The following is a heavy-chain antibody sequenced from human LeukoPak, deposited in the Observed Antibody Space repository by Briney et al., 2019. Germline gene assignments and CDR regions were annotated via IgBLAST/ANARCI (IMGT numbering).Heavy chain of an antibody. J-gene: IGHJ4*02. CDR1: GFTVSSNY. D-gene: IGHD4-23*01. CDR3: AAPGPPDYGGYPAPFDY. Sequence: GGSLRLSCAASGFTVSSNYMSWVRQAPGKGLEWVSVIYSGGSTYYADSVKGRFTISRDNSENTLYLQMNSLRAEDTAVYYCAAPGPPDYGGYPAPFDYWGQGTLVTVSS. CDR2: IYSGGST. V-gene: IGHV3-53*01.